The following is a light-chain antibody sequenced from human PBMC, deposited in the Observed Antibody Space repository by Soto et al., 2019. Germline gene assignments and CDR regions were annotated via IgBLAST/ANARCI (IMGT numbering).Light chain of an antibody. CDR3: QQRDSYPYT. V-gene: IGKV1-39*01. Sequence: DIQMTQSPSSLSVSVGDRVTITCQASQSITNYLNWYQQKPGKAPKLLVYAASSLQSGVPSRFSGNGSGTDFTLTISSLQPEDFASYYCQQRDSYPYTFGQGTKLEIK. CDR2: AAS. CDR1: QSITNY. J-gene: IGKJ2*01.